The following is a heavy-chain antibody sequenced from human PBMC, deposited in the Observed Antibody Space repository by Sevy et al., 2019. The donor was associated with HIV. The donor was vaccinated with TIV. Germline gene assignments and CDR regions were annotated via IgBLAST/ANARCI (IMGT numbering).Heavy chain of an antibody. CDR1: GYSFTTYY. CDR3: ASYNH. CDR2: NNPLTGAG. Sequence: ASVKVSCKTSGYSFTTYYLHWTRQVPGQGLEWMGRNNPLTGAGNYIQKFQGRVSMTRDTSINTAYLELSNLSSDDTAIYYCASYNHWGQGTLVTVSS. V-gene: IGHV1-2*06. D-gene: IGHD3-10*01. J-gene: IGHJ5*02.